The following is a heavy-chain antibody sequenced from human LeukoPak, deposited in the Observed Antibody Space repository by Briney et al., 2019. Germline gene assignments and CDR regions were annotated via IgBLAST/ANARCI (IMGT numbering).Heavy chain of an antibody. CDR2: MNPDSGNT. Sequence: APVKLSSKASGYTFTSYAINGVTQAAGDGLEWRGWMNPDSGNTGYAQKFQGRVTMTRNTSISTAYMELSSLRAEDMALYYCAKDSSYASGAFDIWGQGTLVTVSS. CDR1: GYTFTSYA. J-gene: IGHJ3*02. V-gene: IGHV1-8*01. CDR3: AKDSSYASGAFDI. D-gene: IGHD6-6*01.